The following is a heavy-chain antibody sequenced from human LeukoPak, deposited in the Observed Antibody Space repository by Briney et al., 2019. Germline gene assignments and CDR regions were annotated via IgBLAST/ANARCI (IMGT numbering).Heavy chain of an antibody. D-gene: IGHD4-11*01. CDR2: INPNSGGT. CDR1: GYTFTDYY. CDR3: ARGTGSDSNYKEY. J-gene: IGHJ4*02. V-gene: IGHV1-2*02. Sequence: ASVKVSCKASGYTFTDYYMHWVRQAPGQGLEWMGWINPNSGGTNYAQKFQGRVTMTRDTSISTAYMELSRLRSDDTAVYYCARGTGSDSNYKEYWGQGTLVTVSS.